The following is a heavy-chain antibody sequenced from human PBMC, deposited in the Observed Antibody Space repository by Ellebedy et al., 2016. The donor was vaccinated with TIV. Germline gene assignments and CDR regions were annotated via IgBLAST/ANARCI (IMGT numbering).Heavy chain of an antibody. V-gene: IGHV4-61*01. D-gene: IGHD3-9*01. J-gene: IGHJ6*02. CDR1: GGFVSSGSYY. CDR3: ARDHYDILTGYYYYGMDV. CDR2: IYYSGST. Sequence: SETLSLTCTVSGGFVSSGSYYWSWIRQPPGKGLEWIGYIYYSGSTNYNPSLKSRVTISVDTSKNQFSLKLSSVTAADTAVYYCARDHYDILTGYYYYGMDVWGQGTMVTVSS.